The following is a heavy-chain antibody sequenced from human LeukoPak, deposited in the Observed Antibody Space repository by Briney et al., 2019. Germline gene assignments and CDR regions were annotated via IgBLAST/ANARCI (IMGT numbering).Heavy chain of an antibody. D-gene: IGHD2/OR15-2a*01. CDR1: GFTFSNNW. CDR2: INSDGSWT. J-gene: IGHJ4*02. Sequence: GGSLRLSCAASGFTFSNNWMHWVRQAPGKGLVWVSHINSDGSWTSYADSVKGRFTISKDNAKNTVYLQMNSLRAEDTAVYYCVSFYETYWGRGTLVTVSS. CDR3: VSFYETY. V-gene: IGHV3-74*01.